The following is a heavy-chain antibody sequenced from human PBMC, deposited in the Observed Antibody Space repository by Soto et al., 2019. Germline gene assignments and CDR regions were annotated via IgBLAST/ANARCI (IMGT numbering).Heavy chain of an antibody. J-gene: IGHJ1*01. Sequence: ASVKVSCKASGYIFTAYSMHWVRQAPGQGLEWMGVVNPSGGSTNYAQKFQGRITMTRDTSTSTVYMDLSSLTSEDTAVYYCAREENCSDGICYSEYFQRWGQGTLVTAPQ. V-gene: IGHV1-46*01. D-gene: IGHD2-15*01. CDR3: AREENCSDGICYSEYFQR. CDR2: VNPSGGST. CDR1: GYIFTAYS.